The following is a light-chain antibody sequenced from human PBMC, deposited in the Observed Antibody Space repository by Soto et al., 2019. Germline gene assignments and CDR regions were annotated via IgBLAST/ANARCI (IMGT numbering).Light chain of an antibody. V-gene: IGLV2-14*01. J-gene: IGLJ1*01. CDR2: DVS. Sequence: QSALTQPASVSGSPGQSITISCTGTSSDVGGYNYASWYQQHPGKAPKLMIYDVSNRPSGVSNRFSGSKSGNTASLTISGLQAEDEADYYCSSYTSSSGVFGTGTKVTVL. CDR3: SSYTSSSGV. CDR1: SSDVGGYNY.